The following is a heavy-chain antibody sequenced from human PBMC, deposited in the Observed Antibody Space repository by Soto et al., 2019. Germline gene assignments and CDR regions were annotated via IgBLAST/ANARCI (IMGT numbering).Heavy chain of an antibody. V-gene: IGHV3-30-3*01. CDR3: ATWTLPLSWNWLQSAAGKFDY. J-gene: IGHJ4*02. CDR1: EFSFNNYA. CDR2: ISSDGNNK. D-gene: IGHD5-12*01. Sequence: QVHLVESGGGVVRPGTSLRVSCSASEFSFNNYAVHWVRQAPGEGLEWVALISSDGNNKYYPDSVRGRFTISRDHSNNTVYLQMHSLRVDDTAVYYCATWTLPLSWNWLQSAAGKFDYWGQGTLVTVSS.